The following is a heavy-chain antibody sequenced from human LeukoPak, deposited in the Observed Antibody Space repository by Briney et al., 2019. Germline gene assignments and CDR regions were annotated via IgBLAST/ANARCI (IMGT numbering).Heavy chain of an antibody. CDR1: GYTFTSYG. V-gene: IGHV1-18*01. J-gene: IGHJ6*03. Sequence: ASVKVSCKASGYTFTSYGISWVRQAPGQGLEWMGWISAYNGNTNYAQKLQGRVTMTTDTSTSTAYMELRSLRSDDTAVYYCARGVSDIVVVPAAILYYYYYMDVWGKGTTVTVSS. D-gene: IGHD2-2*01. CDR2: ISAYNGNT. CDR3: ARGVSDIVVVPAAILYYYYYMDV.